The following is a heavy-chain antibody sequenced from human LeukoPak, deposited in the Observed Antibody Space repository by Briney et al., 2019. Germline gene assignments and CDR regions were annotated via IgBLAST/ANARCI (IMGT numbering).Heavy chain of an antibody. CDR2: INHSWST. V-gene: IGHV4-38-2*02. Sequence: SETLSLTCTASGYSISNNFYWAWIRQSPGKGLEWIVSINHSWSTYYNPSLKSRVTISVDTSKNQFSLKLSSVTAADTAVYYCARGRRDGYNLKYFDKWGQGTLVTVSS. CDR1: GYSISNNFY. J-gene: IGHJ4*02. CDR3: ARGRRDGYNLKYFDK. D-gene: IGHD5-24*01.